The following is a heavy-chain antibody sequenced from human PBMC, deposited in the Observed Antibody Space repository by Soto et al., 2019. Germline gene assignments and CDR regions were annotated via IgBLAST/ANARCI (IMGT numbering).Heavy chain of an antibody. V-gene: IGHV1-69*13. CDR2: IIPIFGTA. J-gene: IGHJ6*02. CDR3: ARALRQNYYYYGMDV. Sequence: SVKVSCKASGGTFSSYAISWVRQAPGQGLEWMGGIIPIFGTANYAQKFQGGVTITADESTSTAYMELSSLRSEDTAVYYCARALRQNYYYYGMDVWGQGTTVTVSS. CDR1: GGTFSSYA.